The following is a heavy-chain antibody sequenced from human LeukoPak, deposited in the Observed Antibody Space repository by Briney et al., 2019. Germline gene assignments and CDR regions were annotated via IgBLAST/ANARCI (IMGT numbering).Heavy chain of an antibody. Sequence: PGRSLRLSCTASGFTFGDYAMSWVRQAPGKGLEWVGFIRSKAYGGTTEYAASVKGRFTISRDDSKNIAYLQMDSLKTGDTVVYYCTRVRSGSPTFDYWGQGTLVTVSS. CDR3: TRVRSGSPTFDY. D-gene: IGHD6-19*01. CDR1: GFTFGDYA. CDR2: IRSKAYGGTT. J-gene: IGHJ4*02. V-gene: IGHV3-49*04.